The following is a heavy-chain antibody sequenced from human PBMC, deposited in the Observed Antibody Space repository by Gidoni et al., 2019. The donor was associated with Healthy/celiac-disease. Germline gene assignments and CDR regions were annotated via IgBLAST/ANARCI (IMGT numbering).Heavy chain of an antibody. CDR2: IKSKTDGGTT. CDR1: GFTFSNAW. Sequence: EVQLVESGGGLVKPGGSLRLSCAASGFTFSNAWMSWVRQAPGKGLEWVGRIKSKTDGGTTDYAAPVKGRFTISRDDSKNTLYLQMNSLKTEDTAVYYCTTANSGWNYDYYYGMDVWGQGTTVTVSS. CDR3: TTANSGWNYDYYYGMDV. J-gene: IGHJ6*02. D-gene: IGHD3-10*01. V-gene: IGHV3-15*01.